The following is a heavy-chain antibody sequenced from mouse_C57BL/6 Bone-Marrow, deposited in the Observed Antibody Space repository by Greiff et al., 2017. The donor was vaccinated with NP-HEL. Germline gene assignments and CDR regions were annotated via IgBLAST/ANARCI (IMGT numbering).Heavy chain of an antibody. CDR1: GYAFSSYW. V-gene: IGHV1-80*01. CDR3: ARYYDSSYDFDY. J-gene: IGHJ2*01. D-gene: IGHD1-1*01. CDR2: IYPGDGDT. Sequence: VQGVESGAELVKPGASVKISCKASGYAFSSYWMNWVKQRPGKGLEWIGQIYPGDGDTNYNGKFKGKATLTADKSSSTAYMQLSSLTSEDSAVYFCARYYDSSYDFDYWGQGTTVTVSS.